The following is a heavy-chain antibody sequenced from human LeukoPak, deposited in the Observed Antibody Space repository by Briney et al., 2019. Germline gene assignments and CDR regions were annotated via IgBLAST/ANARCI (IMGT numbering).Heavy chain of an antibody. CDR2: IHSSGGT. Sequence: PSETLSLTCTVSGGSIGGFFWSWVRQPPGKGLEWIGYIHSSGGTIYNPSLKSRVTISVDTSKNQFSLKLSSVTAADTAVYYCARPSLGYCSSTSCYPYFDYWGQGTLVTVSS. J-gene: IGHJ4*02. CDR1: GGSIGGFF. V-gene: IGHV4-4*08. D-gene: IGHD2-2*01. CDR3: ARPSLGYCSSTSCYPYFDY.